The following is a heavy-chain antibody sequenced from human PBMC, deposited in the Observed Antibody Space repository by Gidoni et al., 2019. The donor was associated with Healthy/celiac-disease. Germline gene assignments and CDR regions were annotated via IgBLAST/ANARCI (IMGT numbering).Heavy chain of an antibody. V-gene: IGHV4-4*02. D-gene: IGHD4-17*01. CDR1: GGSISSSNW. Sequence: QVQLQESGPGLVKPSGSLSLTCAVSGGSISSSNWWRWVRQPPGKGLEWIGEMYHSGSTNYNPALKSRVTISVDKSKNQCSLKLSSVTAADTAVYYCARGYGDYLAFDIWGQGTMVTVSS. CDR3: ARGYGDYLAFDI. CDR2: MYHSGST. J-gene: IGHJ3*02.